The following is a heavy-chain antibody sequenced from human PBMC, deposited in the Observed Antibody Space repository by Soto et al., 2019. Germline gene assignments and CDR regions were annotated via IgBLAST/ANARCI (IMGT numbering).Heavy chain of an antibody. D-gene: IGHD2-2*01. CDR1: GFTFSSYA. V-gene: IGHV3-23*01. J-gene: IGHJ3*02. Sequence: GGSLRLSCAASGFTFSSYAMSWVRQAPGKGLEWVSAISGSGGSTYYADSVKGRFTISRDNSKNTLYLQMNSLRAEDTAVYYCAKLGYSSSTSCPGGAFDIWGQGTMVTVSS. CDR2: ISGSGGST. CDR3: AKLGYSSSTSCPGGAFDI.